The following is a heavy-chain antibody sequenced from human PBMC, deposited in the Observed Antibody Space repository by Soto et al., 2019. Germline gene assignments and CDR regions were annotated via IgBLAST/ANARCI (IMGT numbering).Heavy chain of an antibody. CDR3: ARDHYYDSSGYFRHYYGMDV. J-gene: IGHJ6*02. D-gene: IGHD3-22*01. CDR2: IWYDGSNK. CDR1: GFTFSSYG. V-gene: IGHV3-33*01. Sequence: GGSLRLSCAASGFTFSSYGMHWVRQAPGKGLEWVAVIWYDGSNKYYADSVKGRFTISRDNSKNTLYLQMNSLRAEDTAVYYCARDHYYDSSGYFRHYYGMDVWGQGTTVTVSS.